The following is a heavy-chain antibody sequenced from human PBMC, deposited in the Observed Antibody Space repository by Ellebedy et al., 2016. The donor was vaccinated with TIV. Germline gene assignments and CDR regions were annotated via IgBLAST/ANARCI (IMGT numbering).Heavy chain of an antibody. D-gene: IGHD3-10*01. V-gene: IGHV5-10-1*01. J-gene: IGHJ4*02. CDR2: IDPSDSYT. Sequence: PGGSLRLSCKGSGYSFTSYWISWVRQMPGKGLEWMGRIDPSDSYTNYNPSFQGHVSVSVDKSISTAYLQWSSLKTSDTAIYYCAKMTFDSGLDYWGQGTLVAVSS. CDR3: AKMTFDSGLDY. CDR1: GYSFTSYW.